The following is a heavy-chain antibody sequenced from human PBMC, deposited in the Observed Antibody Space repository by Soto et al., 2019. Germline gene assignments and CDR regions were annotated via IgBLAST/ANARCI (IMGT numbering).Heavy chain of an antibody. V-gene: IGHV3-30*18. CDR2: ISHDGSIK. CDR1: EFTFSSYG. CDR3: AKMPYTGNYYWGIHY. Sequence: GGSLRLSWSASEFTFSSYGMHWVRQAPGKGLEWVAVISHDGSIKYYADSVKGRFSISRDNSKNTLFLQMSGLRVEDTAVYYCAKMPYTGNYYWGIHYWGQGTQVTVSS. D-gene: IGHD1-26*01. J-gene: IGHJ4*02.